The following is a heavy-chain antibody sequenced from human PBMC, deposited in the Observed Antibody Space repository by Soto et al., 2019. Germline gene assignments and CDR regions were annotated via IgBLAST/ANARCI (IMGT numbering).Heavy chain of an antibody. Sequence: EVQLLESGGGLVQPGGSLRLSCAASGFTFSTYAMTWVRQAPGKGLEWVSTISGSGDSTHYADSVRGRFTISRDNSKTTRYLQMDSVRGEDTALFYCAMNLFGLSIAGYWGQGTLVTVSS. D-gene: IGHD3-3*01. CDR2: ISGSGDST. V-gene: IGHV3-23*01. CDR1: GFTFSTYA. J-gene: IGHJ4*02. CDR3: AMNLFGLSIAGY.